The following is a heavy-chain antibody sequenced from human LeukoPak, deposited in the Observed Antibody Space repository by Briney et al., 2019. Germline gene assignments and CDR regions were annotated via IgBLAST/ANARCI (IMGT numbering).Heavy chain of an antibody. Sequence: GGSLRLSCAASGFIFSSYGMHWVRQAPGKGLEWVAFIRFDGSNKYYADSVKGPFTISRDNSKNTLYLQMNSLRAEDTAVYYCAKGTTGGVTTATPLDYWGQGTLVTVSS. CDR1: GFIFSSYG. CDR3: AKGTTGGVTTATPLDY. D-gene: IGHD4-11*01. V-gene: IGHV3-30*02. CDR2: IRFDGSNK. J-gene: IGHJ4*02.